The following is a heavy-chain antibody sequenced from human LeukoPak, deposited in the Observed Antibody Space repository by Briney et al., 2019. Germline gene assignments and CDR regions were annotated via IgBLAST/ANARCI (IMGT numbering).Heavy chain of an antibody. D-gene: IGHD2-2*02. J-gene: IGHJ4*02. Sequence: SETLSLTCIVSGGSISSYSWSWIRQPAGKGLEWIGRIFTSRSTNYNPSLKSRGTISVDTSQNQFSLKLSSVTAADTAVYYCARAIPRDYWGQGTLVTVSS. CDR1: GGSISSYS. CDR2: IFTSRST. CDR3: ARAIPRDY. V-gene: IGHV4-4*07.